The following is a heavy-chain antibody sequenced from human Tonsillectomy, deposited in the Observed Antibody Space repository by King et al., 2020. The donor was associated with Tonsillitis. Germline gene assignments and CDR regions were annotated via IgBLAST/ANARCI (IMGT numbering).Heavy chain of an antibody. D-gene: IGHD2-2*01. CDR1: GFTFSDYY. J-gene: IGHJ4*02. V-gene: IGHV3-11*06. CDR2: ISSSSSYT. Sequence: VQLVESGGGLVKPGGSLRLSCAASGFTFSDYYMSWIRQAPGKGLEWVSYISSSSSYTNYADSVKGRFTISRDNAKNSLYLQMNSLRAEDTAVYYCARVYCSSTGWYWSGGPYYFDYWGQGTLVTVSS. CDR3: ARVYCSSTGWYWSGGPYYFDY.